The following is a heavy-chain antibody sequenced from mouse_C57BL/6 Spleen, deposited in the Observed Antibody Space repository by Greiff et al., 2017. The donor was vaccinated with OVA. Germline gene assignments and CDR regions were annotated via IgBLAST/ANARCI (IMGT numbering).Heavy chain of an antibody. CDR3: ALTGTFYFDY. J-gene: IGHJ2*01. V-gene: IGHV1-80*01. CDR1: GYAFSSYW. Sequence: QVQLQQSGAELVNPGSSVKISCKASGYAFSSYWMNWVKQRPGKGLEWIGQIYPGDGDTNYNGKFKGKATLTADKSSSTAYMQLSSLTSEDSAVYFCALTGTFYFDYWGQGTTLTVSS. CDR2: IYPGDGDT. D-gene: IGHD4-1*01.